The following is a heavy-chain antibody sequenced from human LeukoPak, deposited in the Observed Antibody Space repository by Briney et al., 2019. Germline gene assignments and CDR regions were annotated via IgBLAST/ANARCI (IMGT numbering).Heavy chain of an antibody. D-gene: IGHD3-10*01. V-gene: IGHV1-2*06. CDR3: AREEYYRGGSGSPTTY. CDR1: GYTFTSYG. CDR2: INPNNGVT. J-gene: IGHJ4*02. Sequence: GASVKVSCKASGYTFTSYGISWVRQAPGQGFEWMGRINPNNGVTNYEQRFQGRVTMTRDTSINTAYMELYNLISDDTAIYYCAREEYYRGGSGSPTTYWGQGTLVTVSS.